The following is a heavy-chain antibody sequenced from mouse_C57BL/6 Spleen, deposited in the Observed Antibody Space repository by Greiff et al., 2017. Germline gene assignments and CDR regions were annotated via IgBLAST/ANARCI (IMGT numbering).Heavy chain of an antibody. CDR2: ISSGGSYT. V-gene: IGHV5-6*02. D-gene: IGHD1-1*01. J-gene: IGHJ4*01. CDR1: GFTFSSYG. Sequence: EVKVVESGGDLVKPGGSLKLSCAASGFTFSSYGMSWVRQTPDKRLEWVATISSGGSYTYYPASVKGRFTISRDNAKTTLYLQMSSLKSEDTAMYYWARRYYGSSYLYAMDYWGQGTSVTVSS. CDR3: ARRYYGSSYLYAMDY.